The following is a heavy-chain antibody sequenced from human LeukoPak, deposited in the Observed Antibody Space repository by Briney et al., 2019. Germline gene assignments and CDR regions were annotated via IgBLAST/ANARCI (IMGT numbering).Heavy chain of an antibody. CDR1: GFTFGSYW. V-gene: IGHV3-7*03. CDR2: IKQDGSEI. J-gene: IGHJ4*01. D-gene: IGHD1-14*01. Sequence: PGGSLRLSCSASGFTFGSYWMNRVRQAPGKGPEGVANIKQDGSEINYVDSVKGRFIISRDNAKNSLYLQMNSLRVDDTAVYYCAGGSGWITGNWGHGTLVTVSS. CDR3: AGGSGWITGN.